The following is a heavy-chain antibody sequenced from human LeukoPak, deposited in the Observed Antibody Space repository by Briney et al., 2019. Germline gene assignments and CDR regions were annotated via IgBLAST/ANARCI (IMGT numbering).Heavy chain of an antibody. CDR3: ARDVEARISAAGTFDC. CDR2: ISGLGGST. V-gene: IGHV3-23*01. D-gene: IGHD6-13*01. Sequence: GGSLRLSCAASGFTFSSYAMSWVRQAPGKGLEWVSVISGLGGSTYYADSVKGRFAISRDNSKNTLWLQMNSLRADDTAIYYCARDVEARISAAGTFDCWGQGSLVTVSS. J-gene: IGHJ4*02. CDR1: GFTFSSYA.